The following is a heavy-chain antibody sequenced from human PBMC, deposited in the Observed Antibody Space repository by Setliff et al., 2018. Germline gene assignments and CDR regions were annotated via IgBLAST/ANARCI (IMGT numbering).Heavy chain of an antibody. V-gene: IGHV4-34*01. D-gene: IGHD3-3*01. CDR2: INHSGST. Sequence: KSSETLSLTCAVYGGSFSGYYWTWIRQPPGKGLEWIGEINHSGSTNYNPSLKSRVTISVDTSKNQFSLKLSSVTAADTAVYYCARDQDFWSGYYRASHYMDVWGKGTTVTVS. J-gene: IGHJ6*03. CDR1: GGSFSGYY. CDR3: ARDQDFWSGYYRASHYMDV.